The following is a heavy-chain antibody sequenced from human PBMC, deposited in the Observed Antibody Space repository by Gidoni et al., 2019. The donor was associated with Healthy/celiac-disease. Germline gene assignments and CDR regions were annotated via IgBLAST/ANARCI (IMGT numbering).Heavy chain of an antibody. V-gene: IGHV1-69*01. Sequence: QVPLVQSGAEVKKPGSSVKVSCKASGGTFSSYAISWVRQAPGQGLEWMGGIIPIFGTANYAQKFQGRVTITADESTSTAYMELSSLRSEDTAVYYCASYQDRDRHQYYGMDVWGQGTTVTVSS. D-gene: IGHD3-16*02. J-gene: IGHJ6*02. CDR2: IIPIFGTA. CDR1: GGTFSSYA. CDR3: ASYQDRDRHQYYGMDV.